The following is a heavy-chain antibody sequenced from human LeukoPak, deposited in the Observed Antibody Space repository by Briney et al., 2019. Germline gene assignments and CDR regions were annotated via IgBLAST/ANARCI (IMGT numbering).Heavy chain of an antibody. Sequence: GGSLRLSCAASGFTFSAYAMHWVRQAPGKGLEYVSSITSDGGITYYANSVKGRLTISRDNSRNTLYLQMGSLRAEDMAVYYCARDLTGTGDYWGQGTLVTVSS. J-gene: IGHJ4*02. CDR2: ITSDGGIT. D-gene: IGHD1-20*01. CDR1: GFTFSAYA. CDR3: ARDLTGTGDY. V-gene: IGHV3-64*01.